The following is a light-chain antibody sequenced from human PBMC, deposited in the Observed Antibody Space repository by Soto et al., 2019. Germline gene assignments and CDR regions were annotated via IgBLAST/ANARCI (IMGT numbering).Light chain of an antibody. CDR2: DAS. Sequence: DIQMTQSPSTLSASVEDRVTSTCRASQSISWYLAWYQQKPGKAPKLLIYDASRLKSGVPSRFSGSGSGTEFTLTISSLQPDDFATYYCQQYDSYSSWTFSQGTKVEVK. V-gene: IGKV1-5*01. CDR1: QSISWY. CDR3: QQYDSYSSWT. J-gene: IGKJ1*01.